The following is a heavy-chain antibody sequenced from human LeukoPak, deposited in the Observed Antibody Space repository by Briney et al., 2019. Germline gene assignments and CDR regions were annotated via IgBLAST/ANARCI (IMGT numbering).Heavy chain of an antibody. V-gene: IGHV3-21*01. J-gene: IGHJ3*02. Sequence: PGGSLRLSCAASGFTFSSYSMNWVRQAPGKGLEWVSSISSSSYIYYADSVKGRFTISRDNAKNSLYLQMNSLRAEDTAVYYCARDGYNSGDAFDIWGQGTMVTVSS. CDR1: GFTFSSYS. CDR2: ISSSSYI. CDR3: ARDGYNSGDAFDI. D-gene: IGHD5-24*01.